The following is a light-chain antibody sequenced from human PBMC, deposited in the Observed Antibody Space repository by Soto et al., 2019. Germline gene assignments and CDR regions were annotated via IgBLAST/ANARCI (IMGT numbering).Light chain of an antibody. J-gene: IGKJ2*01. CDR3: QQYGSSPMYT. V-gene: IGKV3-20*01. Sequence: EIVLTQSPGTLSLSPGERATLSCRASQSVSSSYLAWYQQKPGQAPRLLIYGASSRATGIPDRFSGSGSGTDFTLTISRLEPEDFVVYYCQQYGSSPMYTFGQGTKREIK. CDR1: QSVSSSY. CDR2: GAS.